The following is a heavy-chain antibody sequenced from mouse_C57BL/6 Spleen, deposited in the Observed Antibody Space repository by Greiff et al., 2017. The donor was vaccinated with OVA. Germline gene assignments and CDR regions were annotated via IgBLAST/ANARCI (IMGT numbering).Heavy chain of an antibody. D-gene: IGHD2-3*01. CDR3: ARDRGDGSYPYFDF. J-gene: IGHJ1*03. V-gene: IGHV5-16*01. CDR2: INYDGSIT. Sequence: EVKLMESEGGLVQPGSSMKLSCTASGFTFSDYYMAWVRQVPEKGLEWVANINYDGSITYYLDSLKSRFIISRDNAKNILYLQMSSLKSEDTATYYCARDRGDGSYPYFDFWGTGTTVTVSS. CDR1: GFTFSDYY.